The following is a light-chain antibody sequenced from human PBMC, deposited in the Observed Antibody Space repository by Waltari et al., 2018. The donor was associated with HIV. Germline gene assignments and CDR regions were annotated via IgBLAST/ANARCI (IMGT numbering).Light chain of an antibody. Sequence: QSALTQPPSASGSPGQSVTISCTGTSSDIGGYTYVSWYQQYPGKAPKLMIYEVSKRPYGGPDRFSGSKSANTASLTVSGLQAEDEADYYCSSYGGSANLLFGGGTKLTVL. CDR3: SSYGGSANLL. J-gene: IGLJ2*01. V-gene: IGLV2-8*01. CDR2: EVS. CDR1: SSDIGGYTY.